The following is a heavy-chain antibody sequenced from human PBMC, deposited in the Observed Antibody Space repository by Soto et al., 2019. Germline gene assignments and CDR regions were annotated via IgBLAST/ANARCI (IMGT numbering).Heavy chain of an antibody. Sequence: QVQLVEAGGGVVQPGGSLRLSCTTSGFTFNTYGMHWVRQAPGKGLEWVAIIWYDGSNKYYADSVKGRFTISRDNSKNTLYLQMNSLTAEDTALYYCARADCTGAYCYSWPFNYGVDVWGQGTTVPVSS. J-gene: IGHJ6*02. D-gene: IGHD2-15*01. CDR1: GFTFNTYG. V-gene: IGHV3-33*08. CDR2: IWYDGSNK. CDR3: ARADCTGAYCYSWPFNYGVDV.